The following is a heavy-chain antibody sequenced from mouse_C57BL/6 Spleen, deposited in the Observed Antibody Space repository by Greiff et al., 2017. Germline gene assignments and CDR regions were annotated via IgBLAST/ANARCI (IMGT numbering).Heavy chain of an antibody. V-gene: IGHV5-6*01. CDR2: ISSGGSYT. J-gene: IGHJ3*01. Sequence: EVQGVESGGDLVKPGGSLKLSCAASGFTFSSYGMSWVRQTPDKRLEWVATISSGGSYTYYPDGVKGRFTISRDNAKNTLYLQMSSLKSENTAMYYCARQDGSRYVWFAYWGQGTLVTVSA. CDR1: GFTFSSYG. CDR3: ARQDGSRYVWFAY. D-gene: IGHD1-1*01.